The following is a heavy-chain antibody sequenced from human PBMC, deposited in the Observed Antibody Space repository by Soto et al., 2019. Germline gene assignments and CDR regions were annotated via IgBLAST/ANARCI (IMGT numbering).Heavy chain of an antibody. D-gene: IGHD3-16*01. CDR2: MNPGSGDT. J-gene: IGHJ5*02. CDR3: ARMATFGSLNWFDP. Sequence: ASVKVYCKGAGYSFTNNDVAWVRQNNGKGLEWMGWMNPGSGDTGYAQKVQGRVTMTRDIYIATAYMELSSLRSDDTAIYYCARMATFGSLNWFDPWGQGTLVTVSS. CDR1: GYSFTNND. V-gene: IGHV1-8*01.